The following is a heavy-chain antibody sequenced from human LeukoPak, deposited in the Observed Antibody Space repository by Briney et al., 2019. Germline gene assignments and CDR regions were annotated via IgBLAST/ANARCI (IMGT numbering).Heavy chain of an antibody. CDR1: GFTFNNYG. J-gene: IGHJ4*02. V-gene: IGHV3-30*18. D-gene: IGHD2-2*01. CDR3: AKGPLRGTAAAIDY. Sequence: GKSLRLSCAASGFTFNNYGMHWVRQAPGKGLEWVAVISYDGRNIHYPDSVKGRFTISRDISTDTLWLQMDSLRTEDAAVYYCAKGPLRGTAAAIDYWGQGTLVTVSS. CDR2: ISYDGRNI.